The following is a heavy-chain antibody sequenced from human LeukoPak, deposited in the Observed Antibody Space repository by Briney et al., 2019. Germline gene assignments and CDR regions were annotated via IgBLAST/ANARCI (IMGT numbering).Heavy chain of an antibody. V-gene: IGHV4-34*01. CDR1: GESFSGHC. CDR3: ARMKRCGDPTMAGLVDY. Sequence: SETLSLTCAVYGESFSGHCWGWIRQSPVKGLEWVGETTRSGGTNYKPSLKSRLTISVDTSKNQFSLTLSSVTAADTAVYYCARMKRCGDPTMAGLVDYWGQGTLVTVSS. D-gene: IGHD5-18*01. CDR2: TTRSGGT. J-gene: IGHJ4*02.